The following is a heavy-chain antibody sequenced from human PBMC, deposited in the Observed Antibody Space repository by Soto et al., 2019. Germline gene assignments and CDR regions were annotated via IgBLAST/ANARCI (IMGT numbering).Heavy chain of an antibody. CDR1: GYTFTTYD. J-gene: IGHJ5*02. D-gene: IGHD5-18*01. CDR3: ARENSGYSHTFDP. CDR2: ISPYNGTT. V-gene: IGHV1-18*01. Sequence: ALGKVSCNASGYTFTTYDLRWLRHAPGQRLKWMGLISPYNGTTKYALSNQGRANMTTDTSMNTHYVELRSLSSDGTAVYCCARENSGYSHTFDPWGHGSLVTVSS.